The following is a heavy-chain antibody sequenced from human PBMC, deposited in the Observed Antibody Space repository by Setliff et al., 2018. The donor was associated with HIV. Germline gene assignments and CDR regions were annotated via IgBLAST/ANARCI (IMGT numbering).Heavy chain of an antibody. J-gene: IGHJ3*02. Sequence: ASVKVSCKASGYSFTDYYIHWVRQAPGQGLEWMGWISAYDGNTNYAQKFQGRVTMTTDTSTSTAYMELRSLRSDDTAVYYCARENTYDSSGWGAFDIWGPGTMVTVSS. D-gene: IGHD3-22*01. CDR2: ISAYDGNT. CDR1: GYSFTDYY. V-gene: IGHV1-18*04. CDR3: ARENTYDSSGWGAFDI.